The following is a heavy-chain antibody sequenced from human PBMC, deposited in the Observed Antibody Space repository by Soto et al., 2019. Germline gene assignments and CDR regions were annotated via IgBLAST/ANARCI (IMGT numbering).Heavy chain of an antibody. V-gene: IGHV4-34*01. J-gene: IGHJ6*02. CDR3: ARVFRFLKEDV. CDR2: INHSGST. CDR1: GGSFSGYY. Sequence: SETLSLTCAVYGGSFSGYYWSWIRQPPGKGLEWIGEINHSGSTNYNPSLKSRVTISVDTSKNQFSLKLSSVTAADTAVYYCARVFRFLKEDVWGQGTTVTVSS. D-gene: IGHD3-3*01.